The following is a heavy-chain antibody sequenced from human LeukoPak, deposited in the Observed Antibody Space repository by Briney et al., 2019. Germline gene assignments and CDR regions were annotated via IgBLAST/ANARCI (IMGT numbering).Heavy chain of an antibody. Sequence: GGSLRLSCAASGFTFSNYWMSWVRQAPGKGLEWVANIKQDASEKYYVNSVKGRFTISRDNSKNTLYLQMNSLRADDTAVYFCARVRHTSGWGFDYWGQGTLVTVSS. D-gene: IGHD6-19*01. CDR1: GFTFSNYW. V-gene: IGHV3-7*05. CDR2: IKQDASEK. CDR3: ARVRHTSGWGFDY. J-gene: IGHJ4*02.